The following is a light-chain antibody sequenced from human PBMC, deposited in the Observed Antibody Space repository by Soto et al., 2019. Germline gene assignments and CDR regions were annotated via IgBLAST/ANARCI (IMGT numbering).Light chain of an antibody. CDR3: TSYTRSTTVV. CDR1: SSDVGGYDY. J-gene: IGLJ3*02. CDR2: EVT. Sequence: QSVLTQPASVSGSPGQSSTISCTGTSSDVGGYDYVSWYQQHPGVAPKLIIYEVTHRPSGVSNRFSGSKSGDTASLTISGLQAEDESHYYCTSYTRSTTVVFGGGTKVTVL. V-gene: IGLV2-14*01.